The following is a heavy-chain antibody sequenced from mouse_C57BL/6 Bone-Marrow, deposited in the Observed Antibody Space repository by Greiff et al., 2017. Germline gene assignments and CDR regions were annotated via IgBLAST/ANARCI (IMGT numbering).Heavy chain of an antibody. CDR2: IYPRSGNT. D-gene: IGHD3-2*02. CDR1: GYTFTSYG. V-gene: IGHV1-81*01. J-gene: IGHJ4*01. Sequence: QVQLQQSGAELARPGASVTLSCKASGYTFTSYGISWVKQRTGKGLEWIGEIYPRSGNTYYNEKFKGKATLTADKSSSTAYMELRSLTSEDSAVYFCASPSGSSGYAMDYWGQGTSVTVSS. CDR3: ASPSGSSGYAMDY.